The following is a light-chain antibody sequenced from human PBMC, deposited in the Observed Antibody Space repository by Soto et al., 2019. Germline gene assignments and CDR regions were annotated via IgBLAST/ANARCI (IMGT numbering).Light chain of an antibody. CDR1: QSVSSTY. CDR3: QHYGRSPLSYT. J-gene: IGKJ2*01. Sequence: EIVLTQSPGTLSLSPGERATLSCRASQSVSSTYLAWYQQHPGQATILLIYGASTRASGIADRFSGSRSGTDFTLTISRLSPEDFAVYFCQHYGRSPLSYTFGQGTKLEIK. V-gene: IGKV3-20*01. CDR2: GAS.